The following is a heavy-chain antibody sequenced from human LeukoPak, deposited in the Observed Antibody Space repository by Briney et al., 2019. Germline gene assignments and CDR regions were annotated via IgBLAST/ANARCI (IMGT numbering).Heavy chain of an antibody. J-gene: IGHJ4*02. D-gene: IGHD3-10*01. CDR3: ARDRRGPFDY. V-gene: IGHV3-7*03. CDR2: IKQDGSEK. Sequence: GGSLRLSCAASGFTFNSYWMTWIRQAPGKGLEWVANIKQDGSEKYYVDSVKGRFTIARDNAMNSLYLQMNSLRAEDTAVYFCARDRRGPFDYWGQGTLVTVSS. CDR1: GFTFNSYW.